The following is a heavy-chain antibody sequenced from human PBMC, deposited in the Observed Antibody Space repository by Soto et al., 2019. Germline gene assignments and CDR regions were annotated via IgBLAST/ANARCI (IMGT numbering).Heavy chain of an antibody. Sequence: PGGYLRLSCAASGFTVSGTYMSWVRQAPGKGLEWVSAIYSDDTTYYADSVKGRFSISRDSFRNTLYLQMNSLRADDTAVYYCARDPAVTTTIWGLGNLVTVSS. CDR2: IYSDDTT. CDR3: ARDPAVTTTI. J-gene: IGHJ4*02. CDR1: GFTVSGTY. V-gene: IGHV3-53*01.